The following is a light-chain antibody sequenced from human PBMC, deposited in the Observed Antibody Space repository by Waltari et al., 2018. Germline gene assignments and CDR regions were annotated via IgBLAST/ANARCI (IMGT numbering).Light chain of an antibody. Sequence: QSALTQPASASGSPGQSLTISCTGTSSDVGKYNLVSWYQQHPGKAPKVMIYEVSKRPSGVSNRFSGSKSGNTASLTISGLQAEDEADYYCCSYVRSTWVFGGGTKLTVL. CDR1: SSDVGKYNL. V-gene: IGLV2-23*02. J-gene: IGLJ3*02. CDR2: EVS. CDR3: CSYVRSTWV.